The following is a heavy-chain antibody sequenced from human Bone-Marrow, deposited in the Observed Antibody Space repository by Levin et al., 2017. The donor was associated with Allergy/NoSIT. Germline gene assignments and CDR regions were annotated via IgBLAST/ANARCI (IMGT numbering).Heavy chain of an antibody. D-gene: IGHD3-10*01. CDR2: IQSNGKT. Sequence: GALRLSCAASGFTFSTYWMHWVRQALGKGLVWVSRIQSNGKTNYADSVKGRFTISRDNAKNTLYLQMNSLTVEDTAVYYCARDRFYSDSGSNFSWFDPWGQGTLVTVSS. CDR1: GFTFSTYW. J-gene: IGHJ5*02. V-gene: IGHV3-74*01. CDR3: ARDRFYSDSGSNFSWFDP.